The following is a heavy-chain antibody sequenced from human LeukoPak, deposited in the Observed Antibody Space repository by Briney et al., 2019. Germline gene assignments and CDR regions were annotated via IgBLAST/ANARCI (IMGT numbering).Heavy chain of an antibody. Sequence: SETLSLTCTVSGDSVSTYYWSWIRQPAGKGLEWIGRIYSSVSTNYNPSLKSRVTMSVDTSKNQFSLKLSSVTAADTAVYYCARWGGSGTYHVDYWGQGTLVTVSS. CDR1: GDSVSTYY. J-gene: IGHJ4*02. D-gene: IGHD3-10*01. CDR3: ARWGGSGTYHVDY. V-gene: IGHV4-4*07. CDR2: IYSSVST.